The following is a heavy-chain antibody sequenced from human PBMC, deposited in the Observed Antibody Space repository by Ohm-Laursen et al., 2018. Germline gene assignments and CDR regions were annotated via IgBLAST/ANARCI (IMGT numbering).Heavy chain of an antibody. J-gene: IGHJ3*01. Sequence: SLRLSCAAPGFTFSSYWMHWVRQGPGKGLVWVSGIKGDGGRINYADSVKGRFTISRDNAKNTLYLQMNSLRVEDTGVYYCLLGSGYSPPWGQGTMVPASS. D-gene: IGHD3-22*01. CDR1: GFTFSSYW. V-gene: IGHV3-74*01. CDR2: IKGDGGRI. CDR3: LLGSGYSPP.